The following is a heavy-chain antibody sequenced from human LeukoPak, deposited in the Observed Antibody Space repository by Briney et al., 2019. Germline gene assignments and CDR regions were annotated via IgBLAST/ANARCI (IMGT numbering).Heavy chain of an antibody. Sequence: GGSLRLSCAASGFTFSNNGMTWVRQAPGKGMEWVTGISDGGDTTYDAGSVKGLFTVPRDNSKNILYLQMNSLRAEDTAIYYCAKTQGFFDHWGQGSLVTVSS. CDR1: GFTFSNNG. CDR3: AKTQGFFDH. CDR2: ISDGGDTT. J-gene: IGHJ4*02. V-gene: IGHV3-23*01.